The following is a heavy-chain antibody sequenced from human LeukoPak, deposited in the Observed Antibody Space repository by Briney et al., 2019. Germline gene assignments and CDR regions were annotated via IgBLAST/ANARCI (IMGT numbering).Heavy chain of an antibody. J-gene: IGHJ5*02. Sequence: GGSLRLSCAASGFIFTNYFMSWVRQAPGKGLEWVAVISYDGSNKYYADSVKGRFTISRDNSKNTLYLQMNSLRAEDTAVYYCARSAYYYDSSGYSWFDPWGQGTLVTVSS. CDR1: GFIFTNYF. D-gene: IGHD3-22*01. V-gene: IGHV3-30-3*01. CDR3: ARSAYYYDSSGYSWFDP. CDR2: ISYDGSNK.